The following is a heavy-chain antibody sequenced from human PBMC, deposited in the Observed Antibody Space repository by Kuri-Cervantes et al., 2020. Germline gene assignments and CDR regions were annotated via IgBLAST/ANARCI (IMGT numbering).Heavy chain of an antibody. CDR2: IYSGDSEI. CDR1: GYRVTNYW. V-gene: IGHV5-51*01. J-gene: IGHJ4*02. D-gene: IGHD5-18*01. CDR3: ARRGKGGTAMVDY. Sequence: GGSLSLSCKISGYRVTNYWIAWVRHIPGKGLEWMGSIYSGDSEIKYGPSFRGQVTISADTSISTAYLQWSSLKASDTAMYYCARRGKGGTAMVDYWGQGTLVTVSS.